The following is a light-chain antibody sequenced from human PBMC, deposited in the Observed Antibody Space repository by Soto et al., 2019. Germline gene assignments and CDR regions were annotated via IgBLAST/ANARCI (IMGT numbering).Light chain of an antibody. CDR1: SSDVGGYEY. CDR2: EVS. Sequence: QSVLTQPPSASGSPGQSVTISCTGISSDVGGYEYVSWYQQHPGKAPKLMIYEVSNRPSGISNRFSGSKSGNTASLTLSGLQAEDEADYYCSSYTSSSTLVFGGGTKLTVL. V-gene: IGLV2-14*01. J-gene: IGLJ2*01. CDR3: SSYTSSSTLV.